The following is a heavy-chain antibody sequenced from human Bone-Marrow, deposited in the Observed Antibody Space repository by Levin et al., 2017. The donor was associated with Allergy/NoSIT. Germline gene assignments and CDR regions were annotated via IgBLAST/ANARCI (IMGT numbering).Heavy chain of an antibody. CDR3: ARQAVTSASEVYFDS. D-gene: IGHD2-2*01. V-gene: IGHV3-9*01. CDR1: GFNLEDYI. CDR2: INWNSAHR. J-gene: IGHJ4*02. Sequence: GGSLRLSCVASGFNLEDYIMHWVRQAPGKGLEWVSGINWNSAHRGHSDSVEGRFTISRDNAKNSLYLQIDSLRVEDTAFYFCARQAVTSASEVYFDSWGQGTLVTVSS.